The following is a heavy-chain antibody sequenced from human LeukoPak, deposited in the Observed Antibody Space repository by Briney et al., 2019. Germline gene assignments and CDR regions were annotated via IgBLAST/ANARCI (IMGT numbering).Heavy chain of an antibody. J-gene: IGHJ3*02. CDR3: ARHDPIVGTPDAFDI. Sequence: SETLSLTCTVSGGSISSSSYYWGWIRQPPGKGLGWIGSIYYSGSTYYNPSLKGRVTISVDTSKNQFSLKLSSVTAADTAVYYCARHDPIVGTPDAFDIWAKGQWSPSLQ. CDR2: IYYSGST. CDR1: GGSISSSSYY. D-gene: IGHD1-26*01. V-gene: IGHV4-39*01.